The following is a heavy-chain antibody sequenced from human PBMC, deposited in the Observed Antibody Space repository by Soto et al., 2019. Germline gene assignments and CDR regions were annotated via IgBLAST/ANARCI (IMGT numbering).Heavy chain of an antibody. CDR2: ISGSGGST. D-gene: IGHD3-9*01. V-gene: IGHV3-23*01. CDR3: AAHYDILTGRFDY. Sequence: EVQLLESGGGLVQPGGSLRLSCAASGFTFSSYAMSWVRQAPGKGLEWVSAISGSGGSTYYEDSVKGRFTISRDNSKNTLYLQLNSLRAEDTAVYYCAAHYDILTGRFDYWGQGTLVTVSS. CDR1: GFTFSSYA. J-gene: IGHJ4*02.